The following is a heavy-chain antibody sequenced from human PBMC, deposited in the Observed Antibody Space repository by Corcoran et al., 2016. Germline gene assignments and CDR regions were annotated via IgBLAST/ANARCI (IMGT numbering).Heavy chain of an antibody. Sequence: QVQLVESGGGVVQPGRSLRLSCAASGFTFSSYGMHWVRQAPGKGLEWVAVISYDGSNKYYADSVKGRFTISRDNSKNTLYLQMNSLRAEDTALYYCAKCLYDFWSGYYTEYYYYYGMDVWGQGTTVTVSS. V-gene: IGHV3-30*18. D-gene: IGHD3-3*01. CDR2: ISYDGSNK. CDR1: GFTFSSYG. CDR3: AKCLYDFWSGYYTEYYYYYGMDV. J-gene: IGHJ6*02.